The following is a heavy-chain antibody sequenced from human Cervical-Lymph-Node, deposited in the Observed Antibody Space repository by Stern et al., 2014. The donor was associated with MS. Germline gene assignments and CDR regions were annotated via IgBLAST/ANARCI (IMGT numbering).Heavy chain of an antibody. CDR1: GYTFTSYW. V-gene: IGHV5-51*01. CDR2: IFPGGSDI. CDR3: ARQRYFDY. J-gene: IGHJ4*02. Sequence: MQLVQSGPEVKRPGESLKISCQASGYTFTSYWIGWVRQMPGKGLEWIAIIFPGGSDIRYSPSFQGQVTISADKSSSPAYLQWNNLKASDTAIYYCARQRYFDYWGQGTLVNVSS.